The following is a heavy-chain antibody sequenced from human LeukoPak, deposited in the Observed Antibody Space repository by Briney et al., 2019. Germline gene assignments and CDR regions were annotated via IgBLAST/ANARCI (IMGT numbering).Heavy chain of an antibody. D-gene: IGHD3-16*02. J-gene: IGHJ4*02. CDR3: ASMMRYYDYVWGSYPPSSFDY. CDR1: GGSFSGYY. Sequence: SETLSLTCAVYGGSFSGYYWSWIRQPPGKGLKWIGEINHSGSTNYNPSLKSRVTISVDTSKNQFSLKLSSVTAADTAVYYCASMMRYYDYVWGSYPPSSFDYWGQGTLVTVSS. CDR2: INHSGST. V-gene: IGHV4-34*01.